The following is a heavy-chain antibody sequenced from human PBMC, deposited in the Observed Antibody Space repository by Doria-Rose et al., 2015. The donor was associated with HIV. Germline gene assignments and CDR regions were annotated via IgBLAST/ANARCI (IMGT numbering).Heavy chain of an antibody. Sequence: QWGPVLVKPTETLTLTCTVSGVSLSSPGMGVSWIRQPPGKALEWLVNIFSDDERSYKTSLKSRLTISRGTSKSQVVLTMTDMDPVDTATYYCARIKSSRWYHKYYFDFWGQGTLVIVSA. V-gene: IGHV2-26*01. J-gene: IGHJ4*02. CDR2: IFSDDER. CDR1: GVSLSSPGMG. D-gene: IGHD6-13*01. CDR3: ARIKSSRWYHKYYFDF.